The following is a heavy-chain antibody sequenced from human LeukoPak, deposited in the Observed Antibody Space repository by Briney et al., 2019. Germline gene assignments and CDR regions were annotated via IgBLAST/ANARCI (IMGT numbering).Heavy chain of an antibody. CDR2: ISSTGSSI. Sequence: GGSLRLSCADSGFTFRGYCMNWVRQAPGKGLEWVSSISSTGSSIYYADSVKGRFTISRDNAKNSLFLQMDSLRAEDTAVFYCARCRGGSCYSCDYFDSWGQGTLVTVSS. D-gene: IGHD2-15*01. CDR1: GFTFRGYC. CDR3: ARCRGGSCYSCDYFDS. J-gene: IGHJ4*01. V-gene: IGHV3-21*01.